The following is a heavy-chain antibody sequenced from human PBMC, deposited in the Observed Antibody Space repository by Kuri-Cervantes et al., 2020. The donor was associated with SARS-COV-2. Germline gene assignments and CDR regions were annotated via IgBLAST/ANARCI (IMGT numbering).Heavy chain of an antibody. CDR1: GGSISSGSYY. Sequence: LRLSCTVSGGSISSGSYYWSWIRQPPGKGLEWIGYIYYSGSTYYNPSLKSRVTISVDTSKNQFSLKLSSVTAADTAVYYCARDGGLHEGYSYGYIDYWGQGTLVTVSS. CDR3: ARDGGLHEGYSYGYIDY. D-gene: IGHD5-18*01. CDR2: IYYSGST. V-gene: IGHV4-30-4*08. J-gene: IGHJ4*02.